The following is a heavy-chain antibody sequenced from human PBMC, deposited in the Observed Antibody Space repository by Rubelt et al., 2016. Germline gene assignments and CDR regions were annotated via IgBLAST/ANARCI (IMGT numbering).Heavy chain of an antibody. D-gene: IGHD5-18*01. CDR1: GFTVSSNY. CDR3: ARGQGADTAMVTDY. Sequence: VQLVESGGGVVQHGGSLRLSCAISGFTVSSNYLSWVRQAPGKGLEWVSVIYSGGSTYYADSVKGRFTISRHNSKNTLYLQMNSLRAEDTAVYYCARGQGADTAMVTDYWGQGTLVTVSS. V-gene: IGHV3-53*04. J-gene: IGHJ4*02. CDR2: IYSGGST.